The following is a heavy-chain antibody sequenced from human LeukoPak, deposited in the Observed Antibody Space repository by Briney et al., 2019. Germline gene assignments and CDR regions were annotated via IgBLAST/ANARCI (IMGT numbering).Heavy chain of an antibody. CDR1: GYTFTSYG. J-gene: IGHJ4*02. D-gene: IGHD1-26*01. Sequence: ASVKVSCKASGYTFTSYGISWVRQAPGQGLEWMGWINPNSGGTNYAQKFQGRVTMTRDTSISTAYMELSRLRSDDTAVYYCARKRDSGSYIWGQGTLVTVSS. CDR2: INPNSGGT. CDR3: ARKRDSGSYI. V-gene: IGHV1-2*02.